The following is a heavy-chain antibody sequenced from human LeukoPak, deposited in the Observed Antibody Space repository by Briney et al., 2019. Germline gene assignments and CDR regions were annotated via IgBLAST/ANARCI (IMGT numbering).Heavy chain of an antibody. Sequence: GASLRLSCSASGFTFSTYPMHWVRQAPWRGLEYVSSISSDGDSTYYADSVKGRFTISRDNSKNTLYLQTSSLRAEDTAVYYCVKRTTDYYYYDYWGRGTLVTVSS. D-gene: IGHD3-9*01. CDR1: GFTFSTYP. CDR2: ISSDGDST. V-gene: IGHV3-64D*06. CDR3: VKRTTDYYYYDY. J-gene: IGHJ4*02.